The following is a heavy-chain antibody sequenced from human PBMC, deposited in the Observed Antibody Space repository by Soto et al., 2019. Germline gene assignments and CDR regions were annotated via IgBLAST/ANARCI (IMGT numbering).Heavy chain of an antibody. V-gene: IGHV4-39*01. D-gene: IGHD2-2*02. CDR2: IYYSGST. CDR1: GGSISSSSYY. J-gene: IGHJ5*02. Sequence: SETLSLTCTVSGGSISSSSYYWGWIRQPPGKGLEWIGSIYYSGSTYYNPSLKSRVTISVDTSKNQFSLKLSSVTAADTAVYYCASRDCGSTSCYRESWFDPWGQGTLVTVSS. CDR3: ASRDCGSTSCYRESWFDP.